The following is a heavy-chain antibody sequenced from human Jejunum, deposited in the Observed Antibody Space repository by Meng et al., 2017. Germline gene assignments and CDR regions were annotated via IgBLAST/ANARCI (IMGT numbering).Heavy chain of an antibody. CDR2: ISVGGSII. J-gene: IGHJ5*01. CDR3: ARDGAHRRFDS. Sequence: SGGILAKPGGPLGFSCGVLGLQSSDDPMGGIRPAPGKGLEWISYISVGGSIIYYADSVKGRFTISRDDAKNSVYLQMNSLRAEDTAVYYCARDGAHRRFDSWGRGTLVTVSS. CDR1: GLQSSDDP. D-gene: IGHD3-16*01. V-gene: IGHV3-11*01.